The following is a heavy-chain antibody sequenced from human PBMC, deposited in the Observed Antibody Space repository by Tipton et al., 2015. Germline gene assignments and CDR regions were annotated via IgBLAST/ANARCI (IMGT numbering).Heavy chain of an antibody. V-gene: IGHV4-39*07. CDR2: LYFSGST. CDR1: GGSISSSSYY. J-gene: IGHJ4*02. D-gene: IGHD3-10*01. Sequence: TLSLTCTVPGGSISSSSYYWAWIRQPPGKGLEWIGSLYFSGSTNYNPSLKSRVTISLDTSKNQFSLKLNSVTAADTAVYYCARGLLLWFGMSDYWGRGTLVTVSS. CDR3: ARGLLLWFGMSDY.